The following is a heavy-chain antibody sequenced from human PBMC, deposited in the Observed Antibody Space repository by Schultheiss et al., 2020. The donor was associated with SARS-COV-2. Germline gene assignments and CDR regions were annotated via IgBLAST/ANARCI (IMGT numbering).Heavy chain of an antibody. Sequence: ASVKVSCKASGYSFTGYYIHWLRQAPGQGLEWMGWINPNSGGTNYAQKFQGRVTMTRDTSISTAYMELSRLRSDDTAVYYCARAPEYQLFWYFDLWGRGTLVTVSS. J-gene: IGHJ2*01. V-gene: IGHV1-2*02. CDR2: INPNSGGT. CDR1: GYSFTGYY. D-gene: IGHD2-2*01. CDR3: ARAPEYQLFWYFDL.